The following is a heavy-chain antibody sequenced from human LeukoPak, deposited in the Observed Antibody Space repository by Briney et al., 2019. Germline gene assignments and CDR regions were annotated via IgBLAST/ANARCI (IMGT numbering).Heavy chain of an antibody. Sequence: ASVTVSCKASGYTFTSYDINWVRQATGQGLEWMGWMNPNSGNTGYAQKFQGSVTMTRNISTATAYMELSSLKSDDTAVYYCARVNTYYYGSGVSRAFHMWGQGTMVTVSS. CDR2: MNPNSGNT. CDR3: ARVNTYYYGSGVSRAFHM. CDR1: GYTFTSYD. D-gene: IGHD3-10*01. J-gene: IGHJ3*02. V-gene: IGHV1-8*01.